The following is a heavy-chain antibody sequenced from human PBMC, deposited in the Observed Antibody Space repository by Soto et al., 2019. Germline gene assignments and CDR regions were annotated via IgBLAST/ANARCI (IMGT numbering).Heavy chain of an antibody. CDR3: ARDFGRWDDFCSGHTGEY. CDR2: INWNGGST. J-gene: IGHJ4*02. Sequence: EVHLVESGGGVVRPGGSLRLSCAASGFRFDDYAISWVRQAPGKGLQWVSGINWNGGSTSYADSVKGRFTISRDNAKNSLYLEMHSLRAEDTALYHCARDFGRWDDFCSGHTGEYWGQGTQVTVSS. D-gene: IGHD3-3*01. V-gene: IGHV3-20*01. CDR1: GFRFDDYA.